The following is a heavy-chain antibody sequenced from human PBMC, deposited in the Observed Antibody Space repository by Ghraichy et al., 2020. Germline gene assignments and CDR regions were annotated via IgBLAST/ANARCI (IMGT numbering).Heavy chain of an antibody. V-gene: IGHV3-73*01. CDR1: GFTFSDSA. Sequence: GALRLSCAASGFTFSDSALHWVRQASGKGLEWVGRIRSKANSHATAYAASVTGRFTISRDDSKNTAYLEMSSLKTEDTAVYYCTKSVAARPVSGTSYYFDYWGQGTLVTVAS. CDR3: TKSVAARPVSGTSYYFDY. D-gene: IGHD6-19*01. CDR2: IRSKANSHAT. J-gene: IGHJ4*02.